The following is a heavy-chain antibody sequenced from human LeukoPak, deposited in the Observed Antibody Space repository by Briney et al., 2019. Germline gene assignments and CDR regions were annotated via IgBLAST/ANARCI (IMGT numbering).Heavy chain of an antibody. J-gene: IGHJ4*02. CDR1: GVSISSGSYY. CDR2: IYYSGST. Sequence: PSETLSLTCDVSGVSISSGSYYWSWIRQSPGKGLEWIGYIYYSGSTNYNPSLKSRVTISVDTSKNQFSLKLSSVTAADTAVYYCAREDYDNSGYYYYWGQGTLVTVSS. D-gene: IGHD3-22*01. V-gene: IGHV4-61*01. CDR3: AREDYDNSGYYYY.